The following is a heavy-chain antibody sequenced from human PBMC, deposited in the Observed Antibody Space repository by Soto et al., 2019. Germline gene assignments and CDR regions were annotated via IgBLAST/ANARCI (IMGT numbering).Heavy chain of an antibody. D-gene: IGHD3-3*01. CDR2: ISGSGGST. CDR1: GFTFSSYA. CDR3: AKQGITIFRGTGVRFFDY. V-gene: IGHV3-23*01. Sequence: GGSLRLSCAASGFTFSSYAMSWGRQAPGKGLEWVSAISGSGGSTYYADSVKGRFTISRDNSKNTLYRQMSSLRAEDTALYYCAKQGITIFRGTGVRFFDYWGQGTLVTVSS. J-gene: IGHJ4*02.